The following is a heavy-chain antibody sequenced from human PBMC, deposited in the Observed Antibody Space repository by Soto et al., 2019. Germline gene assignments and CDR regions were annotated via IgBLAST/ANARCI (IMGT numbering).Heavy chain of an antibody. V-gene: IGHV1-69*02. CDR1: GASFTTYT. J-gene: IGHJ4*02. CDR2: IIPVLNIT. D-gene: IGHD2-21*01. CDR3: AREINGGHSGHDCGVIFDY. Sequence: QVQLVQSGAEVKRPGSSVKVSCEASGASFTTYTVTWVRQAPGQGLEWMGRIIPVLNITKYAQNFQGRVTFTADISSSTAYMELSSLKSEDTAVYYCAREINGGHSGHDCGVIFDYWGQGTLVTVSS.